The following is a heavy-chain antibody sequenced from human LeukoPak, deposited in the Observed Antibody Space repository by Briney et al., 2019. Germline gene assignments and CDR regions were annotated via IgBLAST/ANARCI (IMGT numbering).Heavy chain of an antibody. CDR1: GFTFSSYE. Sequence: PGGSLRLSCGASGFTFSSYEMNWVRQAPGKGLEWVSHISSSGSTIYYTDSVKGRFTISRDNSKNLLYLQMNSLRAEDTAIYYCARTVARIGYWGQGTLVTVSS. CDR3: ARTVARIGY. D-gene: IGHD4-23*01. J-gene: IGHJ4*02. CDR2: ISSSGSTI. V-gene: IGHV3-48*03.